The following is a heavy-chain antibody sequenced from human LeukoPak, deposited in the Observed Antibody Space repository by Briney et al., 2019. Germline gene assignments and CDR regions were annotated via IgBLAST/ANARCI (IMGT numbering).Heavy chain of an antibody. D-gene: IGHD1-26*01. V-gene: IGHV3-23*01. J-gene: IGHJ4*02. CDR2: ISGSGGST. CDR3: TRGFRI. CDR1: GFTFSSYG. Sequence: GGSLRLSCAASGFTFSSYGMNWVRKAPGKGLGWVSAISGSGGSTYYADSVKGRFTISRDNSENTLYLQMNSPRNADTPLYYCTRGFRIGGQGTLVTVSS.